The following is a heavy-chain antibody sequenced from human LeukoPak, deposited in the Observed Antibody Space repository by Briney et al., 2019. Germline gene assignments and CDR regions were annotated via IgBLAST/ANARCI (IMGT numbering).Heavy chain of an antibody. CDR3: ARMVRGGRFDY. D-gene: IGHD3-10*01. Sequence: GGSLRLSCAASGFTFSSYDMHWVRQATGKGLEWVSAIGTAGDTYYPGSVKDRFTISRENAKNSLYLQMNSLRAGDTAVYYCARMVRGGRFDYWGQGTLVTVSS. J-gene: IGHJ4*02. V-gene: IGHV3-13*01. CDR1: GFTFSSYD. CDR2: IGTAGDT.